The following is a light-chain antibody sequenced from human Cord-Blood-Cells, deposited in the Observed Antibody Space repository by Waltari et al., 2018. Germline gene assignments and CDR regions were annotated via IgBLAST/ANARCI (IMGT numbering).Light chain of an antibody. J-gene: IGLJ3*02. CDR2: DVS. Sequence: QSALTQPASVSGSPGQSITISCTGTSSDVGGYNYVSWYQQHPGKAPNLMIYDVSKRPSGVSNRFSGSKSGNTASLTISGLQAEDEADYYCSSYTSSNTLVFGGGTKLTVL. CDR1: SSDVGGYNY. V-gene: IGLV2-14*01. CDR3: SSYTSSNTLV.